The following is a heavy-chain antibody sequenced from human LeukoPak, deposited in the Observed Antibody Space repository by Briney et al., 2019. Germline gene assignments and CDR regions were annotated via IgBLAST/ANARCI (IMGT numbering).Heavy chain of an antibody. J-gene: IGHJ4*02. V-gene: IGHV3-66*01. Sequence: GGSLRLSCAASGFTVSSHYMSWVRQAPGKGLEWVSIIYSGGTTNYTGSGKGRFTISRDNYKNTLYLQMNSLRAEDTAVYYCARGYDSGGYYWGQGTLVTVSS. CDR1: GFTVSSHY. D-gene: IGHD3-22*01. CDR2: IYSGGTT. CDR3: ARGYDSGGYY.